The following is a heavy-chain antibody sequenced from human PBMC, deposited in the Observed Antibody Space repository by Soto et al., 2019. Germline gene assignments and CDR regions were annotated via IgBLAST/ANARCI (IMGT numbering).Heavy chain of an antibody. CDR1: GFTFSSYA. CDR3: ARRTVYDYYYGMDV. CDR2: ISGSGGST. J-gene: IGHJ6*02. V-gene: IGHV3-23*01. Sequence: LRLSCAASGFTFSSYAMSWVRQAPGKGLEWVSAISGSGGSTYYADSVKGRFTISRDNSKNTLYLQMNSLRAEDTAVYYCARRTVYDYYYGMDVWGQGTTVTVSS. D-gene: IGHD4-4*01.